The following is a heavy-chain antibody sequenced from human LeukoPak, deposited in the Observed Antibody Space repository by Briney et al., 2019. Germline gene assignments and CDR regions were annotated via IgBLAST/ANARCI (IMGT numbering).Heavy chain of an antibody. Sequence: PSETLSLTCAVYGGSFSGYYWSWIRQPPGKGLEWIGEINHSGSTNYNPSLKSRVTISVDTSKNQFSLKLSSVTAADTAVYYCARRARGYSSSWYGSNWFDPWGQGTLVTVSS. V-gene: IGHV4-34*01. D-gene: IGHD6-13*01. CDR1: GGSFSGYY. J-gene: IGHJ5*02. CDR2: INHSGST. CDR3: ARRARGYSSSWYGSNWFDP.